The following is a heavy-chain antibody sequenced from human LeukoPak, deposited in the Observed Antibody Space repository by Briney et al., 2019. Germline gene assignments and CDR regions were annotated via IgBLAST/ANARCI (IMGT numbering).Heavy chain of an antibody. CDR1: GGTFSSYA. V-gene: IGHV1-69*06. D-gene: IGHD3-10*01. Sequence: SVKVSCKASGGTFSSYAISWVRQAPGQGLEWMGGIIPIFGTANYAQKFQGRVTITADKSTSTAYVELSSLGSEDTAVYYCAREYYYGSGKSATFFDYWGQGTLVTVSS. CDR3: AREYYYGSGKSATFFDY. J-gene: IGHJ4*02. CDR2: IIPIFGTA.